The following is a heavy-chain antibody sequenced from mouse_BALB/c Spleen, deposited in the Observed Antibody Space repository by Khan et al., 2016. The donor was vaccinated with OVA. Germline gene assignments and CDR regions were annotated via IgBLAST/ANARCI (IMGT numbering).Heavy chain of an antibody. CDR1: GYSITSDYA. CDR3: ARDGSRYNYAMDY. V-gene: IGHV3-2*02. Sequence: VQLKQSGPGLVYPSQSLSLTCTVTGYSITSDYAWNWIRQFPGNKLEWMGYINYSGSTNYNPALKSRISITRDTSKNQFFLQLNSVTTEDTATYYCARDGSRYNYAMDYWGQGTSVTVAT. CDR2: INYSGST. D-gene: IGHD2-3*01. J-gene: IGHJ4*01.